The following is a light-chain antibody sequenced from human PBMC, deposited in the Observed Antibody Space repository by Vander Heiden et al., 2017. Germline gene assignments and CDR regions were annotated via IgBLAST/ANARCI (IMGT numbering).Light chain of an antibody. V-gene: IGKV1-39*01. CDR2: AAS. CDR1: QSISSY. CDR3: QQSDSTPWT. Sequence: SVGDRVTITCRASQSISSYLNWYQQKPGKAPKLLIYAASSLQSGVPSRFSGSGSGTDFTLTISSLQPEDFATYYCQQSDSTPWTFGQGTKVEIK. J-gene: IGKJ1*01.